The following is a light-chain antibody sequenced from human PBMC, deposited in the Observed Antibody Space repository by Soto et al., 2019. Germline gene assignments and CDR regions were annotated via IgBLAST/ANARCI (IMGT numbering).Light chain of an antibody. J-gene: IGLJ1*01. CDR3: QSYDSSLSRV. V-gene: IGLV1-40*01. CDR1: SSNIGARYD. Sequence: QSVLTQPPSVSGAPGQRVTISCTGSSSNIGARYDVHWYQQLPGTAPKLLIYGNINRPSGVPDRFSGSKSGTSASLAITGLQAEDEADYYCQSYDSSLSRVFGTGTKLTVL. CDR2: GNI.